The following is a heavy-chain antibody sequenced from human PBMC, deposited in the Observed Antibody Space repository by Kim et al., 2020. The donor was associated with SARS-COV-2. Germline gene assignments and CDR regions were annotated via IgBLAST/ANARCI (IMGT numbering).Heavy chain of an antibody. V-gene: IGHV3-48*03. Sequence: GGSLRLSCVGSGFLFRSFEFNWVRQAPGKGLEWLSFISSRGTTIYIADSVKGRFTISRDDAENSLYLQMNSLRGEDTAIYYCARGMQGYYGGNSGAFDIWGQGTMVTVSS. CDR1: GFLFRSFE. D-gene: IGHD4-17*01. J-gene: IGHJ3*02. CDR3: ARGMQGYYGGNSGAFDI. CDR2: ISSRGTTI.